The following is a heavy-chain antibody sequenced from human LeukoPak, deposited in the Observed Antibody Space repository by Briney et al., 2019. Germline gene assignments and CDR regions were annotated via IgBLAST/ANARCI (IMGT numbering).Heavy chain of an antibody. J-gene: IGHJ4*02. V-gene: IGHV1-2*02. CDR3: AREEQYNNFFDY. CDR1: GYTLTDYD. Sequence: ASVKVSCKAAGYTLTDYDIHWGRQAPGQGLEWMGWINPNSGDTTYAQKFQGRVTMTRDTSISSAYMDLSRLNSDDTAVYFCAREEQYNNFFDYWGPGTLVTVSS. D-gene: IGHD1/OR15-1a*01. CDR2: INPNSGDT.